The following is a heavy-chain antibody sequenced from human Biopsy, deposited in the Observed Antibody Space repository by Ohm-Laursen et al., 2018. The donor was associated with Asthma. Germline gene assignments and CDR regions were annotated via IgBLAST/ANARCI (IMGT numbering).Heavy chain of an antibody. CDR1: GGTFNTYV. CDR3: ARKAGSCISRTCYSLDF. D-gene: IGHD2-2*01. CDR2: VNSVFGTT. Sequence: SVKVSCKSLGGTFNTYVIGWVGQAPGQGLEWMGGVNSVFGTTTYPQKFQDRVTITADDSTSTVYMELSSLRSEDTAVYYCARKAGSCISRTCYSLDFWGQGTLVTVSS. V-gene: IGHV1-69*13. J-gene: IGHJ4*02.